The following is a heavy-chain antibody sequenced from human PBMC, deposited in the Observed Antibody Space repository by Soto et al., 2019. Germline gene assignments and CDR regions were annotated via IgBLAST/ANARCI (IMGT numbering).Heavy chain of an antibody. CDR2: INWNSAGT. Sequence: EVQLVESGGGVMRPGGSLRLSCEGSGFNFGDYAMAWVRQAPGKGLEWGSGINWNSAGTSYAEFLRGRFTIARDNARNSLFMQMHNFRANHKAAYYCVRPNNYTTAFEYWGQGTLVTVSS. V-gene: IGHV3-20*04. D-gene: IGHD1-1*01. CDR1: GFNFGDYA. CDR3: VRPNNYTTAFEY. J-gene: IGHJ4*02.